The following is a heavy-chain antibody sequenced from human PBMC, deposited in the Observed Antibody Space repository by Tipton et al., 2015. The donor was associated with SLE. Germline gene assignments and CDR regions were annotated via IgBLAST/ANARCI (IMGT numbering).Heavy chain of an antibody. V-gene: IGHV3-74*01. CDR2: IDGDGRTT. CDR1: GFTFSSYW. Sequence: SLRLSCAASGFTFSSYWMHWVRQAPGKGLAWVSRIDGDGRTTNYADSVKGRFTISRDNSKNTLYLQMNSLRADDTAIYFCAKVVHYGAFDCRGPGTLVAVSS. D-gene: IGHD3-10*01. CDR3: AKVVHYGAFDC. J-gene: IGHJ4*02.